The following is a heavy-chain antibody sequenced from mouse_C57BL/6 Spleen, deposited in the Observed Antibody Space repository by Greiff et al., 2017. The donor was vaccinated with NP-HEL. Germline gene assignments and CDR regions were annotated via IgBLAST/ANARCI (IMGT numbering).Heavy chain of an antibody. CDR1: GYSITSGYY. Sequence: ESGPGLVKPSQSLSLTCSVTGYSITSGYYWNWIRQFPGNKLEWMGYISYDGSNNYNPSLKNRISITRDTSKNQFFLKLNSVTTEDTATYYCARDKNYYGSSYVGYWGQGTTLTVSS. D-gene: IGHD1-1*01. CDR3: ARDKNYYGSSYVGY. J-gene: IGHJ2*01. CDR2: ISYDGSN. V-gene: IGHV3-6*01.